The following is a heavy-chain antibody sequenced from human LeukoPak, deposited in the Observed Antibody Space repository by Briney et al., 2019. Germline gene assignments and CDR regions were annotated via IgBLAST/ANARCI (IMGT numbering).Heavy chain of an antibody. CDR2: IYYGGSA. Sequence: SETLSLTCTVSGGSISSSSYYWGWIRQPPGKGLEWIGSIYYGGSAYYNPSLKSRVTIPVDTSKNQFSLKLSSVTAADTAVYYCARLVDILTGSFDYWGQGTLVTVSS. D-gene: IGHD3-9*01. CDR1: GGSISSSSYY. J-gene: IGHJ4*02. CDR3: ARLVDILTGSFDY. V-gene: IGHV4-39*07.